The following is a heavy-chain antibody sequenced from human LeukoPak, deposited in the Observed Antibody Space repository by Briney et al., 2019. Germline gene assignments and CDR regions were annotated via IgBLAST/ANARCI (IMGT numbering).Heavy chain of an antibody. CDR3: ARDSGSGWYYFDY. D-gene: IGHD6-19*01. V-gene: IGHV3-21*01. J-gene: IGHJ4*02. CDR1: GFTFSSYS. CDR2: ISSSSTNI. Sequence: GGSLRLSCAASGFTFSSYSMNWVRQAPGKGLEWVSSISSSSTNIYYADSVKGRFTISRDNAKNSLYLQMNSLRAEDTAVYYCARDSGSGWYYFDYWGQGTLVTVSS.